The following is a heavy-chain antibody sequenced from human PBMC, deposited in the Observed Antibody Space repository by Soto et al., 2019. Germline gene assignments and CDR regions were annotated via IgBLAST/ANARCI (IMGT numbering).Heavy chain of an antibody. D-gene: IGHD3-3*01. CDR1: GFTFSDYY. V-gene: IGHV3-11*06. CDR2: ISSSSSYT. CDR3: ARGGYYDFWSGYWDYYYGMDV. J-gene: IGHJ6*02. Sequence: QVQLVESGGGLVKPGGSLRLSCAASGFTFSDYYMSWIRQAPGKGLEWVSYISSSSSYTNYADSVKGRFTISRDNAKSSLYLQMNSLRAEDTAVYYCARGGYYDFWSGYWDYYYGMDVWGQGTTVTVSS.